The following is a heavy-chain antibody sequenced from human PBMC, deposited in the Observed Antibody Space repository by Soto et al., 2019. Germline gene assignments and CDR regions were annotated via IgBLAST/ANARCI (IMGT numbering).Heavy chain of an antibody. Sequence: SETLSLTCTVSGGSISSSSYYWGWIRQPPGKGLEWIGSGTTDYNPSLRSRVTISVDTSKEQFSLKLSSVTAADTAMYYCATYGGDTGRFDYWGQGTLVTVSS. CDR3: ATYGGDTGRFDY. CDR2: SGTT. J-gene: IGHJ4*02. D-gene: IGHD4-17*01. V-gene: IGHV4-39*01. CDR1: GGSISSSSYY.